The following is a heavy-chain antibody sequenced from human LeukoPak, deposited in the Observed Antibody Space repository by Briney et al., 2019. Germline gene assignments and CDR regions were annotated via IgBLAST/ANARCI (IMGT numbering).Heavy chain of an antibody. CDR3: TTDSPYSSSWYPDY. CDR2: IKSKTDGGTT. D-gene: IGHD6-13*01. Sequence: NPGGSLRLSCAASGFTFSSYAMSWVRQAPGKGLEWVGRIKSKTDGGTTDYAAPVKGRFTISRDDSKNTLYLQMNSLKTEDTAVYYCTTDSPYSSSWYPDYWGQGTLVTVSS. J-gene: IGHJ4*02. V-gene: IGHV3-15*01. CDR1: GFTFSSYA.